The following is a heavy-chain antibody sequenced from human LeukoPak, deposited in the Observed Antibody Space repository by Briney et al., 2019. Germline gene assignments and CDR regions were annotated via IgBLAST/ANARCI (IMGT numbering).Heavy chain of an antibody. V-gene: IGHV4-4*02. CDR3: ARVKYGDYFNYYYYYMDV. Sequence: PSETLSLTCAVSGGSISSSNWWSWVRQPPGQGLEWIGEIYHSGSTNYNPSLKSRVTISVDKSKNQFSLKLSSVTAADTAVYYCARVKYGDYFNYYYYYMDVWGKGTSVTVSS. CDR2: IYHSGST. CDR1: GGSISSSNW. J-gene: IGHJ6*03. D-gene: IGHD4-17*01.